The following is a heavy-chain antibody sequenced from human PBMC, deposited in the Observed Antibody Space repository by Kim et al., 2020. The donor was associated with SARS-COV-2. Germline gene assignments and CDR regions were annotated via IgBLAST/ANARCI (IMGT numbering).Heavy chain of an antibody. Sequence: GGSLRLSCAASGFTFSSSSMSWVRQAPGKGLEWVSVINSDSTYIHYANSLEGRFTVSRDNAKNSLYLQMNSLRAEDTALYYCARDASGWSRDYWGQGTLV. CDR1: GFTFSSSS. CDR3: ARDASGWSRDY. J-gene: IGHJ4*02. D-gene: IGHD6-19*01. CDR2: INSDSTYI. V-gene: IGHV3-21*01.